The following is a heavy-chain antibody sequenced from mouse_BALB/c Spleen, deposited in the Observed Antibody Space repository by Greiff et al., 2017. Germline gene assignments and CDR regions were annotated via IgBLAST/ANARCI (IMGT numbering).Heavy chain of an antibody. V-gene: IGHV1S137*01. J-gene: IGHJ2*01. CDR1: GYTFTDYA. D-gene: IGHD2-4*01. CDR3: GRGDYDGGGYFDY. Sequence: QVQLQQSGAELVRPGVSVKISCKGSGYTFTDYAMHWVKQSHAKSLEWIGVISTYYGDASYNQKFKGKATMTVDKSSSTAYMELARLTSEDSAIYYCGRGDYDGGGYFDYWGQGTTLTVSS. CDR2: ISTYYGDA.